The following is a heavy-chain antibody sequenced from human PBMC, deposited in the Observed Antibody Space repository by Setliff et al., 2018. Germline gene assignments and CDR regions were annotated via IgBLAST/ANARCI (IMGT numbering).Heavy chain of an antibody. D-gene: IGHD1-7*01. CDR1: GFSLTTSGTC. CDR2: IDWDGDK. J-gene: IGHJ4*02. V-gene: IGHV2-70*11. CDR3: ARSRYELPHYYFDY. Sequence: SGPTLVNPTQTLTLTCTFSGFSLTTSGTCVTWIRQPPGKALEWLARIDWDGDKYYNTSLRTRLTLSKDTSKSQVFLTMTNMDPVDTATYYCARSRYELPHYYFDYWGQGILVTAPQ.